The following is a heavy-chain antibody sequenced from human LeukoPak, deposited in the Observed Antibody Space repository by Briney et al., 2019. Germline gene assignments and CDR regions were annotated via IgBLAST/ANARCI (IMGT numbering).Heavy chain of an antibody. CDR3: AKGTSSSCYSAPNY. D-gene: IGHD2-15*01. J-gene: IGHJ4*02. V-gene: IGHV3-23*01. Sequence: GGSLRLSCAASGFTFSSYAMSWVRQAPGKGLEWVSAISGSGGSTYYANSVKGRFTISRDNSKNTLSLQLNSLRAEDTAVYYCAKGTSSSCYSAPNYWGQGTLVTVSS. CDR1: GFTFSSYA. CDR2: ISGSGGST.